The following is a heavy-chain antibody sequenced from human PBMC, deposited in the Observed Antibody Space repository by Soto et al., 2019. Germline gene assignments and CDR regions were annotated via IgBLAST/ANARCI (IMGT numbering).Heavy chain of an antibody. Sequence: ASVKVSCKASGYTFTSYGISWVRQAPGQGLEWMGWISAYNGNTNYAQKLQGRVTMTTDTSTSTAYMELRSLRSDDTAVYYCARDLILEWSGKGAFDIWGQGTIVTVSS. CDR1: GYTFTSYG. CDR3: ARDLILEWSGKGAFDI. J-gene: IGHJ3*02. V-gene: IGHV1-18*01. CDR2: ISAYNGNT. D-gene: IGHD3-3*01.